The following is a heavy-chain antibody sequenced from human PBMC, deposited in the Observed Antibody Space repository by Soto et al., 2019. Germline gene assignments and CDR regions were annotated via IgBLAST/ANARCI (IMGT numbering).Heavy chain of an antibody. J-gene: IGHJ5*02. CDR2: ISGSGGST. CDR1: GFTFSSYA. D-gene: IGHD1-26*01. Sequence: GGSLRLSCAASGFTFSSYAMSWVRRAPGKGLEWVSAISGSGGSTYYADSVKGRFTISRDNSKNTLYLQMNSLRAEDTAVYYCAKGQWELLQSWFDPWGQGTLVTVSS. V-gene: IGHV3-23*01. CDR3: AKGQWELLQSWFDP.